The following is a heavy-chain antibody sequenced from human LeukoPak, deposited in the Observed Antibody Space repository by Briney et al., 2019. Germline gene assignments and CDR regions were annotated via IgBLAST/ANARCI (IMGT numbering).Heavy chain of an antibody. Sequence: GGSLRLSCVASGFTFSSSWMTWVRQAPGKGLEWVANIKEDGSEIYYVDVVKGRFTISRDNANNSLYLQMNSLRAEDTAVYYCARVGIAYYYDSSGYYTDFWGQGTLVTVSS. V-gene: IGHV3-7*01. CDR1: GFTFSSSW. J-gene: IGHJ4*02. CDR3: ARVGIAYYYDSSGYYTDF. CDR2: IKEDGSEI. D-gene: IGHD3-22*01.